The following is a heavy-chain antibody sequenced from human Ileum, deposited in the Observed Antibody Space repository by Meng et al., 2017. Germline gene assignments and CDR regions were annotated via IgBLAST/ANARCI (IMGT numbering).Heavy chain of an antibody. V-gene: IGHV3-30*01. CDR2: ISQDGNRK. Sequence: QVHLVEAGGGVVQPGRSLTLSCAASGFTFSSYAMQWVRQAPGKGLEWVTVISQDGNRKYYADSVKGRFTISKDNSKNTVYLQMNSLRTEDTATYYCAKDGGVGFTDFDYWGQGTLVTVSS. CDR3: AKDGGVGFTDFDY. D-gene: IGHD3-16*01. CDR1: GFTFSSYA. J-gene: IGHJ4*02.